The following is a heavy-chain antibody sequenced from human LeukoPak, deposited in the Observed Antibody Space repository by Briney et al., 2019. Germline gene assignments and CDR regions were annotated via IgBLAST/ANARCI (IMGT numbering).Heavy chain of an antibody. CDR2: ISSSGSTI. J-gene: IGHJ5*02. CDR3: ARSPGATVTTGWFDP. Sequence: SGGSLRLSCAASGFTFSDYYMSWIRQAPGKGLEWVSYISSSGSTIYYADSVKGRFTISRDNAKNSLYLQMNSLRAEDTAVYYCARSPGATVTTGWFDPWGQGTLVTVSS. CDR1: GFTFSDYY. V-gene: IGHV3-11*04. D-gene: IGHD4-17*01.